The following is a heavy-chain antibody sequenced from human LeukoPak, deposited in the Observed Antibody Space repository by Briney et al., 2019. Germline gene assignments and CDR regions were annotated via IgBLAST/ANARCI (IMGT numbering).Heavy chain of an antibody. J-gene: IGHJ4*02. CDR1: GFTFSSYA. Sequence: GSLRLSCAASGFTFSSYAMSWIRQPPGKGLEWIGEINHSGSANYNPSLKSRVTLSIDKSKNQFSLNVNSVTAADTAVYYCARARRDSGYYKVDYWGQGTLVTVSS. V-gene: IGHV4-34*01. D-gene: IGHD3-3*01. CDR2: INHSGSA. CDR3: ARARRDSGYYKVDY.